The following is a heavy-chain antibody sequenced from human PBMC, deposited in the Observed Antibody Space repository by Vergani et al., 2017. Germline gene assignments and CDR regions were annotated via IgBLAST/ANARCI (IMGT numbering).Heavy chain of an antibody. J-gene: IGHJ6*02. D-gene: IGHD1-1*01. CDR2: IRYDGSNK. Sequence: QVQLVESGGGVVQPGGSLRLSCAASGFTFSSYGMHWVRQAPGKGLEWVAFIRYDGSNKYYADSVKGRFTISRDNSKNTLYLQMNSLRAEDTAVYYCAKGTKGYYGMDVWGQGTTVTVSS. CDR1: GFTFSSYG. CDR3: AKGTKGYYGMDV. V-gene: IGHV3-30*02.